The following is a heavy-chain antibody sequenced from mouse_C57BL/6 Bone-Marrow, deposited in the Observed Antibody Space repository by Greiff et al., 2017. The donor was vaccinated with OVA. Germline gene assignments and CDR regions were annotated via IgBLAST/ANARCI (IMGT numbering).Heavy chain of an antibody. D-gene: IGHD2-4*01. Sequence: VHVKQSVAELVRPGASVKLSCTASGFNIKNTYMHWVKQRPEQGLEWIGRIDPANGNTKYAPKFQGKAPITADTSSNTAYLQLSSLTSEDTAIYYCALIYYDYDYYAMDYWGQGTSVTVSS. CDR2: IDPANGNT. J-gene: IGHJ4*01. V-gene: IGHV14-3*01. CDR3: ALIYYDYDYYAMDY. CDR1: GFNIKNTY.